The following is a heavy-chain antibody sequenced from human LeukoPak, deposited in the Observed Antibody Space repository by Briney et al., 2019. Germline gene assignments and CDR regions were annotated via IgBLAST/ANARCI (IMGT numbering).Heavy chain of an antibody. CDR3: AKETEYSSSSQLFDY. D-gene: IGHD6-6*01. J-gene: IGHJ4*02. V-gene: IGHV3-9*01. Sequence: GGSLRLSCAASGFTFDDYAMHWVRQAPGKGLEWVSGISWNSGSIAYADSVKGRFTISRDNSKNTLYLQMNSLRAEDTAVYYCAKETEYSSSSQLFDYWGQGTLVTVSS. CDR1: GFTFDDYA. CDR2: ISWNSGSI.